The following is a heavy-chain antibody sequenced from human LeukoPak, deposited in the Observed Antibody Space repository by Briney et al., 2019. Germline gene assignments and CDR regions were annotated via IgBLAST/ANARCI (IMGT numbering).Heavy chain of an antibody. V-gene: IGHV4-59*01. Sequence: PSETLSLTCTVSGGSISSYYWSWIRQPPGKGLEWIGYIYYSGSTNYNPSLKSRVTISVDTSKNQFSLKLSPVTAADTAVYYCARVPGVWGSYRINWFDPWGQGTLVTVSS. J-gene: IGHJ5*02. CDR1: GGSISSYY. CDR2: IYYSGST. CDR3: ARVPGVWGSYRINWFDP. D-gene: IGHD3-16*02.